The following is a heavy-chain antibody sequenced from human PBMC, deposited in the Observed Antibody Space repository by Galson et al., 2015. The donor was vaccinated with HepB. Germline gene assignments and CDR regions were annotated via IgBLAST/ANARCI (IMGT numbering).Heavy chain of an antibody. Sequence: SLRLSCAASGFIFSSYAMSWVRQAPGKGLEWVSDISHVGGSTYYADSVMGRFTIPRDNSKNALYLHMNSLRAEDTAVYYCAKQSRPHASNYYGMDFWGQGTTVTVSS. CDR1: GFIFSSYA. J-gene: IGHJ6*02. CDR3: AKQSRPHASNYYGMDF. V-gene: IGHV3-23*01. CDR2: ISHVGGST.